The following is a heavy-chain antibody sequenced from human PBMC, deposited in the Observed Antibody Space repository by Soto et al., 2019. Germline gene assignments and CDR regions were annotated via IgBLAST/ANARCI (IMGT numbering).Heavy chain of an antibody. D-gene: IGHD2-15*01. J-gene: IGHJ4*02. CDR2: INGDGRST. CDR3: AKDLHSGGNPGY. CDR1: GFTFSTYW. V-gene: IGHV3-74*01. Sequence: GGSLRLSCAASGFTFSTYWMHWVRQAPGKGLVWVSRINGDGRSTSYADSVKGRFTISRDNAKNTLYLQMDSLRGEDTAVYYCAKDLHSGGNPGYWGQGTLVTVSS.